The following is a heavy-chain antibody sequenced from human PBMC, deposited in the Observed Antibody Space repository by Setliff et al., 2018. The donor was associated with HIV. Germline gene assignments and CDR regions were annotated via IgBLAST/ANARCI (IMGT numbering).Heavy chain of an antibody. CDR3: ARDRSSGWSKDWFDT. CDR2: IYISGGT. Sequence: NPSETLSLTCTVSGGSISSYYWSWIRQPAGKGLEWIGHIYISGGTNYNPSFNSRVTMSVDTSKNQFSLRLTSVTAADTAMYHCARDRSSGWSKDWFDTWGQGILVTVSS. V-gene: IGHV4-4*07. CDR1: GGSISSYY. D-gene: IGHD6-19*01. J-gene: IGHJ5*02.